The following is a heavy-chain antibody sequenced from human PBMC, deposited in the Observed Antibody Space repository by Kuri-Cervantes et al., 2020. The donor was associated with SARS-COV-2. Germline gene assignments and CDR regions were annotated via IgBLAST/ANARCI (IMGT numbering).Heavy chain of an antibody. V-gene: IGHV4-31*03. J-gene: IGHJ4*02. D-gene: IGHD3-3*01. CDR1: GGSISSGGYY. Sequence: SETLSRTCTVSGGSISSGGYYWSWIRQHPGKGLEWNGYIYYSGSTYYNPSLKSRVTISLDTSKNQFSLKLSSVTAADTAVYYCARAKRITIFGVVSNFDYWGQGTLVTVSS. CDR3: ARAKRITIFGVVSNFDY. CDR2: IYYSGST.